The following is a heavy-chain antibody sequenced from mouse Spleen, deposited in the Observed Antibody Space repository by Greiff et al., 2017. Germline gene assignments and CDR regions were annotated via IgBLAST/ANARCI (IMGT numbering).Heavy chain of an antibody. Sequence: QVQLQQSGAELVRPGASVKLSCKASGYTFTDYYINWVKQRPGQGLEWIARIYPGSGNTYYNEKFKGKATLTAEKSSSTAYMQLSSLTSEDSAVYFCARGGYPYAMDYWGQGTSVTVSS. V-gene: IGHV1-76*01. CDR2: IYPGSGNT. CDR1: GYTFTDYY. D-gene: IGHD2-2*01. J-gene: IGHJ4*01. CDR3: ARGGYPYAMDY.